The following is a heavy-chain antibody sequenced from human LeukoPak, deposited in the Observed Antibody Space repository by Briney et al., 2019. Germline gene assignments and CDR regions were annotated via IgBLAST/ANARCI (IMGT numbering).Heavy chain of an antibody. V-gene: IGHV4-59*01. CDR3: ARGGAVAGRVYYYYMDV. CDR1: GGSISSYY. Sequence: SETLSLICTVSGGSISSYYWSWIRQPPGKGLEWVGYIYYSGSTNYNPSLKSRVTISVDTSKNQFSLKLSSVTAADTAVYYCARGGAVAGRVYYYYMDVWGKGTTVTISS. CDR2: IYYSGST. D-gene: IGHD6-19*01. J-gene: IGHJ6*03.